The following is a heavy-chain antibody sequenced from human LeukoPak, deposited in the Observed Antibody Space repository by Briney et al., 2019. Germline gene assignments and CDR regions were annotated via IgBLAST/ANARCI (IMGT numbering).Heavy chain of an antibody. CDR3: VGNWKWNWFDP. CDR1: GGSISSSSYY. Sequence: SETLSLTCTVSGGSISSSSYYWGWIRQPPGKGLERIGCMYSSGSTYFSPSLKSRVNISVDTSNNQISLKLSSVTAADTAVYYWVGNWKWNWFDPWGQGTLVTVSS. D-gene: IGHD1-1*01. V-gene: IGHV4-39*07. CDR2: MYSSGST. J-gene: IGHJ5*02.